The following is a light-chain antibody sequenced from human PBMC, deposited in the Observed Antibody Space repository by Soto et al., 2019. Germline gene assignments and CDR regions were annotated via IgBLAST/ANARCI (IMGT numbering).Light chain of an antibody. J-gene: IGKJ5*01. V-gene: IGKV1-9*01. Sequence: DIQMTQSPSTLSGSVGDRVAITWLARQGISSYFAWFQQKPGKAPNLLIYDASTLQSGVPSRFSGSGSGTEFTLTISSLQPEDFATYYCQHLNSYPITFGQGTRLEI. CDR2: DAS. CDR1: QGISSY. CDR3: QHLNSYPIT.